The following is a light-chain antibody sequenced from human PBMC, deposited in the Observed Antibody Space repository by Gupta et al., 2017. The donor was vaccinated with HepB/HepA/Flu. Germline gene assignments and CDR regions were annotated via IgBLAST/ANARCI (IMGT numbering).Light chain of an antibody. CDR2: QDV. CDR1: KLVERY. Sequence: SFELTQPRSVSVPPGQTATITCSGDKLVERYACWYQQKPGQSPLMVSYQDVQRPSPIRVRVSDSGSANKVPMNRRETEALDDYYYSCQDWDRRSVVFGGGTKMTVL. V-gene: IGLV3-1*01. J-gene: IGLJ2*01. CDR3: QDWDRRSVV.